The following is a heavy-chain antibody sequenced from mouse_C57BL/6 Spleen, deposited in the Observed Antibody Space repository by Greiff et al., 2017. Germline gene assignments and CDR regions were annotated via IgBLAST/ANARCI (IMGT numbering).Heavy chain of an antibody. V-gene: IGHV1-82*01. CDR2: IYPGDGDT. Sequence: QVQLQQSGPELVKPGASVKISCKASGYAFSSSWMNWVKQRPGKGLEWIGRIYPGDGDTNYNGKFKGKATLTADKSSSTAYMRLSSLTSEDAAVYFCARAYDEEAMDYWGQGTSVTVSS. CDR1: GYAFSSSW. D-gene: IGHD2-10*01. J-gene: IGHJ4*01. CDR3: ARAYDEEAMDY.